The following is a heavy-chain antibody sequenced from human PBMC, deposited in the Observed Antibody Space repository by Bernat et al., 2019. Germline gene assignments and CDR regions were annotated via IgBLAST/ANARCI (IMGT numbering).Heavy chain of an antibody. D-gene: IGHD3-22*01. Sequence: QVQLVESGGGVVQPGRSLRLSCAASGFTFSSYGMHWVRQAPGKGLEWVAVISYDGSNKYYADSVKGRFTISRDNSKNTLYLQMNSLRAEDTAVYYCARDRGGSGYLYYFDYWGQGTLVTVSS. CDR2: ISYDGSNK. V-gene: IGHV3-30*03. CDR3: ARDRGGSGYLYYFDY. J-gene: IGHJ4*02. CDR1: GFTFSSYG.